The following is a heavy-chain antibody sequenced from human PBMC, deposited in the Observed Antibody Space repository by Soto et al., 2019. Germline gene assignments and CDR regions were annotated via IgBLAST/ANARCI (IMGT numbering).Heavy chain of an antibody. CDR2: IIPIFGTA. CDR1: GGTFSSYA. V-gene: IGHV1-69*01. Sequence: QVQLVQSGAEVKKPGSSVKVSCKASGGTFSSYAISWVRQAPGQGLEWMGGIIPIFGTANYAQKFQGRVTITEDESTSTAYMELSSLRSEDKAVYYCARTYYYGSGSYYNGAYYYGMDVWGQGTTVTVSS. CDR3: ARTYYYGSGSYYNGAYYYGMDV. J-gene: IGHJ6*02. D-gene: IGHD3-10*01.